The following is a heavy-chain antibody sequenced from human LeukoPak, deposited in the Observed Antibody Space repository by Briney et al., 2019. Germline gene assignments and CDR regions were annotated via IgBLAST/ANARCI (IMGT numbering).Heavy chain of an antibody. Sequence: GGSLRLSCAASGFTFSSYWMGWARQAPGQGLEWVANIKQDGSEKYYVDSMKGRFTISRDNAKNSLYLQMNSLRVEDTAVYYCARVIGSYFDSWGQGTLVTVSS. CDR1: GFTFSSYW. CDR3: ARVIGSYFDS. J-gene: IGHJ4*02. V-gene: IGHV3-7*01. D-gene: IGHD3-10*01. CDR2: IKQDGSEK.